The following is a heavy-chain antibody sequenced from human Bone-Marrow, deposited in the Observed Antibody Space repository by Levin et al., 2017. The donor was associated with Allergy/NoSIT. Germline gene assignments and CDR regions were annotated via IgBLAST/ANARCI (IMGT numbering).Heavy chain of an antibody. V-gene: IGHV3-23*01. CDR1: GFTFSSYA. Sequence: GGSLRLSCAASGFTFSSYAMSWVRQAPGKGLEWVSGIRGSGVGAYYADSVKGRFTISRDNSKNTLYLQMKSLRAEDTAVYYCAKDISSSWSTGDLDYWGQGTQVTVSS. D-gene: IGHD6-6*01. J-gene: IGHJ4*02. CDR3: AKDISSSWSTGDLDY. CDR2: IRGSGVGA.